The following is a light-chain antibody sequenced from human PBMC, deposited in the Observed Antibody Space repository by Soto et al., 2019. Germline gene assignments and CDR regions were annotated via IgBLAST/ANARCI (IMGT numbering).Light chain of an antibody. CDR1: SGTIANSY. V-gene: IGLV6-57*03. J-gene: IGLJ3*02. CDR2: EDN. CDR3: QSYHNGNWV. Sequence: NFILTQPHSVSESPGKTVAIYCTRSSGTIANSYVQWYQQRPGSAPITVIYEDNQRPSGVPDRFSASLDRSSNSATLMISGLQTEDEADYFCQSYHNGNWVFGGGTKVTVL.